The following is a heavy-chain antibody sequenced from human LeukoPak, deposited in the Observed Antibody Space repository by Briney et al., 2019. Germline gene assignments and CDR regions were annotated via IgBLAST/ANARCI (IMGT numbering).Heavy chain of an antibody. CDR3: ARVCRDTSGGYYFDY. D-gene: IGHD3-22*01. CDR1: GYTFSFFG. J-gene: IGHJ4*02. Sequence: ASVKVSCKASGYTFSFFGISWVRQAPGQGLEWMGWISAYNGNTNYPQKVQGRVTMTTDTSTSTAYMELRNLRYDDTAVYYCARVCRDTSGGYYFDYWGQGTLITVSS. CDR2: ISAYNGNT. V-gene: IGHV1-18*01.